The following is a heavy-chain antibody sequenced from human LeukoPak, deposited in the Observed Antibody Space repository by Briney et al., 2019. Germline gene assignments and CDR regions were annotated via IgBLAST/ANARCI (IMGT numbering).Heavy chain of an antibody. Sequence: ASVKVSCKASGYTFTGYFMHWVRQAPGQGLEWRGWINPNNGVTKYAQKFQGRVTMTRDTSISTGYMELSRLTSDDTAVYYCASSSGWYGSWFDPWGQGTLVTVSS. CDR2: INPNNGVT. J-gene: IGHJ5*02. D-gene: IGHD6-19*01. V-gene: IGHV1-2*02. CDR3: ASSSGWYGSWFDP. CDR1: GYTFTGYF.